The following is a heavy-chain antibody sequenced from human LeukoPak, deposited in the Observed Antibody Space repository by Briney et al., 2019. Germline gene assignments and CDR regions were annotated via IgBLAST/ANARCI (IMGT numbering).Heavy chain of an antibody. D-gene: IGHD6-13*01. CDR1: GFTFSSYW. J-gene: IGHJ4*02. V-gene: IGHV3-7*01. CDR2: IKQDGSEK. CDR3: AKGEASSSLYGVGSLAD. Sequence: GGSLRLSCAASGFTFSSYWMSWVRQAPGKGLEWVANIKQDGSEKYYVDSVKGRFTISRDNAKNSLYLQMNSLRAEDTAVYYCAKGEASSSLYGVGSLADWGQGTPVTVPA.